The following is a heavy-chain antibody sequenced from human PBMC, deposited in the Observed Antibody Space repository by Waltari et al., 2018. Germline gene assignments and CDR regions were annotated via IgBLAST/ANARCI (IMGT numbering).Heavy chain of an antibody. CDR1: GFTFNHYA. CDR3: AKDERSSTSQAYSFDV. CDR2: ITGNGGNT. D-gene: IGHD5-18*01. Sequence: EVQLLESGGDFAQPGGSLRLSCTASGFTFNHYAMIGVRQAPGKGLGVVSSITGNGGNTYYADPGDGRFTISRDNPKNTLYLEMTSLRTEDTADYFCAKDERSSTSQAYSFDVWGQGTMVTVSS. J-gene: IGHJ3*01. V-gene: IGHV3-23*01.